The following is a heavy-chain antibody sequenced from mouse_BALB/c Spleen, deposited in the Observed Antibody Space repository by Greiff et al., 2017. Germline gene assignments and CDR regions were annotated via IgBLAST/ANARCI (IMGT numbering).Heavy chain of an antibody. V-gene: IGHV14-3*02. J-gene: IGHJ3*01. Sequence: DVQLQESGAELVKPGASVKLSCTASGFNIKDTYMHWVKQRPEQGLEWIGRIDPANGNTKYDPKFQGKATITADTSSNTAYLQLSSLTSEDTAVYYCAFTTAFAYWGQGTLVTVSA. D-gene: IGHD1-2*01. CDR1: GFNIKDTY. CDR2: IDPANGNT. CDR3: AFTTAFAY.